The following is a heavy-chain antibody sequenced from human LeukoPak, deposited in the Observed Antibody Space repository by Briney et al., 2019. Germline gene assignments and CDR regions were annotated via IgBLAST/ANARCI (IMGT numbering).Heavy chain of an antibody. CDR2: INHSGST. D-gene: IGHD3-10*01. CDR3: ARAHRYYGSGSYFVDY. CDR1: DGCFSGYY. Sequence: SETLSLTCAVYDGCFSGYYWSWIRQPPGKGLEWIGEINHSGSTNYNPSLKSRVTISVDTSKNQFSLKLSSVTAADTAVYYCARAHRYYGSGSYFVDYWGQGTLVTVSS. J-gene: IGHJ4*02. V-gene: IGHV4-34*01.